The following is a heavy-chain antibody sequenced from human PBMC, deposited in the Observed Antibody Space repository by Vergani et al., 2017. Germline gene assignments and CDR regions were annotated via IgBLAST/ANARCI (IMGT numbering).Heavy chain of an antibody. V-gene: IGHV3-33*08. CDR1: GFTFSSYG. CDR3: ARDLMGATGLGY. Sequence: QVQLVESGGGVVQPGRSLRLSCAASGFTFSSYGMPWVRQAPGKGLEWVAVIWYDGSNKYYADSVKGRFTISRDNSKNTLYLQMNSLRAEDTAVYYCARDLMGATGLGYWGQGTLVTVSS. CDR2: IWYDGSNK. D-gene: IGHD1-26*01. J-gene: IGHJ4*02.